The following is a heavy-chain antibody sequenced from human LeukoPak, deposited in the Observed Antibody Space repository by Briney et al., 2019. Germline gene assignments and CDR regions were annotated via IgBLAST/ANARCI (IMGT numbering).Heavy chain of an antibody. Sequence: SETLSLTCAVDGGSFSGYYWSWLRQPPGQGLEWIGNIYYSGSTNYNPSLKSRVTISVDTSKNQFSLKLSSVTAADTAVYYCTRGSIAYYYMDVWGKGTTVTISS. CDR3: TRGSIAYYYMDV. CDR1: GGSFSGYY. J-gene: IGHJ6*03. V-gene: IGHV4-59*01. D-gene: IGHD3-22*01. CDR2: IYYSGST.